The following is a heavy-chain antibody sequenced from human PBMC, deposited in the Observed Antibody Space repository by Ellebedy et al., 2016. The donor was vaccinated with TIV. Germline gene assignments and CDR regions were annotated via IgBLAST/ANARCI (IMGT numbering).Heavy chain of an antibody. CDR2: IGSSGDET. V-gene: IGHV3-21*01. D-gene: IGHD1-20*01. Sequence: PGGSLRLSCAASGFTFSSYGFHWVRQAPGKGLEWVSYIGSSGDETHYIDSVEGRFIISRDNAKNTLYLQMNRLRDEDTAVYYCASGYNWNDEVLGHWGQGVLVTVSS. CDR1: GFTFSSYG. CDR3: ASGYNWNDEVLGH. J-gene: IGHJ4*02.